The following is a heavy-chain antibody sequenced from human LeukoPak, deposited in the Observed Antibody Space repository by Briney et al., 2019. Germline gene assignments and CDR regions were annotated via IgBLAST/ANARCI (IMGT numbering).Heavy chain of an antibody. CDR3: ARGIRLDYDFWSGTWGWFDP. D-gene: IGHD3-3*01. V-gene: IGHV1-8*01. CDR2: MNPNSGNT. CDR1: GYTFTSYD. Sequence: ASVKVSCKASGYTFTSYDINWVRQATGQGLEWMGWMNPNSGNTGYAQKVQGRVTMTRNTSISTAYMELSSLRSEDTAVYYCARGIRLDYDFWSGTWGWFDPWGQGTLVTVSS. J-gene: IGHJ5*02.